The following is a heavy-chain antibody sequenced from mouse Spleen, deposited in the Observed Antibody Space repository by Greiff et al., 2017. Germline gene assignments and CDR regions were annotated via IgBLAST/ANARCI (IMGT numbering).Heavy chain of an antibody. Sequence: VQVVESGAELARPGASVKMSCKASGYTFTSYTMHWVKQRPGQGLEWIGYINPSSGYTKYNQKFKDKATLTADKSSSTAYMQLSSLTSEDSAVYYCARGIGGYGAWFAYWGQGTLVTVSA. CDR2: INPSSGYT. V-gene: IGHV1-4*01. J-gene: IGHJ3*01. D-gene: IGHD2-2*01. CDR1: GYTFTSYT. CDR3: ARGIGGYGAWFAY.